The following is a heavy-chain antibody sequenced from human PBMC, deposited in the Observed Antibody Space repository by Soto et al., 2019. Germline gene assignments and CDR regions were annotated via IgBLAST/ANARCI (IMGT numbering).Heavy chain of an antibody. D-gene: IGHD6-19*01. V-gene: IGHV3-53*01. Sequence: EVQLVESGGGLIQPGGSLRLSCAASGFTVSSNYMSWVRQAPGKGLEWVSVIYSGGSTYYADSVKGRFTISRDNSKNTLYLQMNSLRAEDTAVYYCARERWGSSGWYGDWGQGTLVTVSS. CDR1: GFTVSSNY. CDR3: ARERWGSSGWYGD. CDR2: IYSGGST. J-gene: IGHJ4*02.